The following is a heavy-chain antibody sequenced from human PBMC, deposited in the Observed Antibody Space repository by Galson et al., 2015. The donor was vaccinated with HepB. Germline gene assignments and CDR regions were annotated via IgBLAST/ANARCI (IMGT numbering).Heavy chain of an antibody. J-gene: IGHJ6*02. CDR1: GYTFTGYY. D-gene: IGHD2-2*01. V-gene: IGHV1-2*02. Sequence: CKASGYTFTGYYMQWVRQAPGQGLEWMGWINPNSGGATYAQKFQGRVTMTRDTSISTAYMELSRLRSDDTAVYYCARDHCSSPSCYENNYNGMDVWGQGTTVTVSS. CDR3: ARDHCSSPSCYENNYNGMDV. CDR2: INPNSGGA.